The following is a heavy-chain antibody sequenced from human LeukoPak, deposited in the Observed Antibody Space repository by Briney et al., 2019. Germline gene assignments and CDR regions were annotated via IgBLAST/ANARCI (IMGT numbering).Heavy chain of an antibody. CDR2: INHSGST. J-gene: IGHJ4*02. CDR1: GGSFSGYY. D-gene: IGHD6-13*01. V-gene: IGHV4-34*01. Sequence: AETLNLTCAVYGGSFSGYYWNWIRQPPGKGLEWIGEINHSGSTNYNPSLKSRVTISVDTSKNQFSLKLSSVTAADTAVYYCARGRIAAAGLDYWGQGTLVTVSS. CDR3: ARGRIAAAGLDY.